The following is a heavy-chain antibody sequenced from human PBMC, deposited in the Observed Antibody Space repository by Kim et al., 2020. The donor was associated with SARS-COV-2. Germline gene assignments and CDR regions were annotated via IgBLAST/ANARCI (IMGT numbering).Heavy chain of an antibody. CDR1: GYRFTDYW. CDR2: IYPDDSDT. J-gene: IGHJ4*02. CDR3: ARRNFMLRGGLNF. D-gene: IGHD3-10*01. V-gene: IGHV5-51*01. Sequence: GESLKISCKASGYRFTDYWIAWVRQLPGKGLEWMGNIYPDDSDTRYSPSFQGQVTISVDKSLTTAYLQWNSLEASDTAIYFCARRNFMLRGGLNFWGQGTLVTVSS.